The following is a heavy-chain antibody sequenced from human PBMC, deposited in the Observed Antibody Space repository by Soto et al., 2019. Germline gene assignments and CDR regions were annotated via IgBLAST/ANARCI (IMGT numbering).Heavy chain of an antibody. CDR3: ARTDGYSGYDFTPYYYYYGMDV. CDR2: IIAIFGTT. J-gene: IGHJ6*02. V-gene: IGHV1-69*13. D-gene: IGHD5-12*01. Sequence: SVKVSCKASGYTFTSYGISWVRQAPGQGLEWMGWIIAIFGTTNYAQKFQGRVTITADESTSTAYMELSSLRSEDTAVYYCARTDGYSGYDFTPYYYYYGMDVWGQGTTVTVSS. CDR1: GYTFTSYG.